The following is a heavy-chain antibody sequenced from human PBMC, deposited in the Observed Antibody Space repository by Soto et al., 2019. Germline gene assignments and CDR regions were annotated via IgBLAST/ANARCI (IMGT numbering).Heavy chain of an antibody. V-gene: IGHV3-33*01. D-gene: IGHD2-8*01. CDR1: GFTFSSYG. Sequence: PGGSLRLSCAASGFTFSSYGMHWGRQAPGKGLEWVAVIWYDGSNKYYADSVKGRFTISRDNSKNTLYLQMNSLRAEDTAVYYCARQENGNYFNFWCQATLVTVSS. CDR2: IWYDGSNK. CDR3: ARQENGNYFNF. J-gene: IGHJ4*02.